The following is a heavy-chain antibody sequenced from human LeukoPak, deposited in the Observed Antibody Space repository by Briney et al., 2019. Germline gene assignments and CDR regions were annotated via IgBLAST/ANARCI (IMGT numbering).Heavy chain of an antibody. J-gene: IGHJ4*02. CDR1: GFTFDDYA. Sequence: GGSLRLSCAASGFTFDDYAMHWVRQAPGKGLEWVSLINWDGGGTFYADSVKGRFTISRDNSKNSLYLQMNSLRSEDTAVYYCAKGSCSSTTCLKTDWGQGTPVTVSS. CDR3: AKGSCSSTTCLKTD. D-gene: IGHD2-2*01. CDR2: INWDGGGT. V-gene: IGHV3-43D*03.